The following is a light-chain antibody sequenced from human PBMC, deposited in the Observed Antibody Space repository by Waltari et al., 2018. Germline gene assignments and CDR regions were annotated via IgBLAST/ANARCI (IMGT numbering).Light chain of an antibody. CDR1: SLRRNY. J-gene: IGLJ3*02. CDR2: VQN. V-gene: IGLV3-19*01. Sequence: SSELTQDPAVSVALGQTVRITCQGDSLRRNYASWYQQRPGQAPVLVLYVQNNRPSGIPDRFSGSASGNTASLTITGTQAEDEADYYCHSRDTISTRVFGGGTRLTV. CDR3: HSRDTISTRV.